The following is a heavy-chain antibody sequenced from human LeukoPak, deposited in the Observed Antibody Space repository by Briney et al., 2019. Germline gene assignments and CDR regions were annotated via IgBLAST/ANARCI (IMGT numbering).Heavy chain of an antibody. V-gene: IGHV5-51*01. CDR3: ARGDVVRGVSWFDS. Sequence: GESLKISCQGSGYTFTSYWIGWVRQMPVKDLEWMGSIYPGDSDTKYSPSFQGQVTISVDKSTNTAYLQWKSLKASDTAMYYCARGDVVRGVSWFDSWGQGALVTVSS. CDR2: IYPGDSDT. J-gene: IGHJ5*01. D-gene: IGHD2-21*02. CDR1: GYTFTSYW.